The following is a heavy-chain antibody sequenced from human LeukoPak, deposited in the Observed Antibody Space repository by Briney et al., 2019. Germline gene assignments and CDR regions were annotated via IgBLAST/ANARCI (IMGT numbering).Heavy chain of an antibody. V-gene: IGHV3-23*01. Sequence: GGSLRLSCAASGFTFSSYAMSWVRQAPGKGLEWLSAISGSGGSTYYADSVKDRFTIYRDNSKNTLYLQMNSLRDEDTAVYYCAKDRGSGWYFFDYWAREPWSPSPQ. J-gene: IGHJ4*02. CDR2: ISGSGGST. CDR1: GFTFSSYA. D-gene: IGHD6-19*01. CDR3: AKDRGSGWYFFDY.